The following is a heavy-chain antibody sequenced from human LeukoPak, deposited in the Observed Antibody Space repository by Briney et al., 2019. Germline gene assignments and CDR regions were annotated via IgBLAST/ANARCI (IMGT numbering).Heavy chain of an antibody. Sequence: SETLSLTCTVSGGSISSGGYYWSWIRQHPGKGLEWIGYIYYSGSIYYNPSLKSRVTISVDTSKNQFSLKLSSVTAADTAVYYCARELVDTAMVFDYWGQGTLVTVSS. J-gene: IGHJ4*02. CDR1: GGSISSGGYY. CDR3: ARELVDTAMVFDY. V-gene: IGHV4-31*03. CDR2: IYYSGSI. D-gene: IGHD5-18*01.